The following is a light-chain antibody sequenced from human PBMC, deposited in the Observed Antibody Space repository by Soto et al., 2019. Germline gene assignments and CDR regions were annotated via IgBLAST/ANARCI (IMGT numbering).Light chain of an antibody. CDR1: SSNIGSNT. J-gene: IGLJ1*01. CDR3: AAWDDSLSGQV. V-gene: IGLV1-44*01. CDR2: SNN. Sequence: QSALTQPPSASGTPGQRVTISCSGSSSNIGSNTVNWYQQLPGTAPKLLIYSNNQRPSGVPDRFSGSKSGTSASLAISGLRPEDEADYYCAAWDDSLSGQVFGTGTKVTVL.